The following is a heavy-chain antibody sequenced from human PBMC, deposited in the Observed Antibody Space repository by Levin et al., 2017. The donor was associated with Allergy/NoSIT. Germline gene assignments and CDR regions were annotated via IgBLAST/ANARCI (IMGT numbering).Heavy chain of an antibody. CDR2: IIPIFGTA. D-gene: IGHD6-13*01. CDR1: GGTFSSYA. V-gene: IGHV1-69*06. J-gene: IGHJ4*02. CDR3: ASWAPAGTLDY. Sequence: VASVKVSCKASGGTFSSYAISWVRQAPGQGLEWMGGIIPIFGTANYAQKFQGRVTITADKSTSTAYMELSSLRSEDTAVYYCASWAPAGTLDYWGQGTLVTVSS.